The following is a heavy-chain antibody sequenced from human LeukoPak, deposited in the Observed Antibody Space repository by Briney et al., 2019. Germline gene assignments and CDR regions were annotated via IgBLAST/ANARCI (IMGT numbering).Heavy chain of an antibody. D-gene: IGHD5-18*01. Sequence: PGGSLRLSCAASGFTFSSYGMHWVRQAPGKGLEWVAFTRYDGSNKYYADSVKGRFTISRDNSKNTLYLQMNSLRAEDTAVYYCAKDQVDTAMALPSVWGQGTLVTVSS. V-gene: IGHV3-30*02. CDR2: TRYDGSNK. J-gene: IGHJ4*02. CDR3: AKDQVDTAMALPSV. CDR1: GFTFSSYG.